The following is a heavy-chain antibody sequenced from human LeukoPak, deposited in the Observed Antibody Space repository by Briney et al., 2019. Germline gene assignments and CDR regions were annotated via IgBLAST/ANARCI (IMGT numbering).Heavy chain of an antibody. D-gene: IGHD3-16*01. V-gene: IGHV4-61*01. CDR1: GGSVSSGSYY. CDR2: IYYSGST. CDR3: ARDDLGGAYFDY. J-gene: IGHJ4*02. Sequence: PSETLSLTCTVSGGSVSSGSYYWSWIRQPPGKGLEWIGYIYYSGSTNYNPSLKSRVTISVDTSKNQFSLKLSSVTAADTAVYYCARDDLGGAYFDYWGQGTLVTVSS.